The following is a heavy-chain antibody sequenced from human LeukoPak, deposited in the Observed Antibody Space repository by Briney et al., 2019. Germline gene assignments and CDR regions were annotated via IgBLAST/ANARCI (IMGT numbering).Heavy chain of an antibody. CDR1: GFTFSSYA. V-gene: IGHV3-23*01. CDR3: ARSPDTAGAMGSPPYFDY. J-gene: IGHJ4*02. CDR2: ISGSGGST. Sequence: GGSLRLSCAASGFTFSSYAMSWVRQAPGKGLEWVSAISGSGGSTYYADSVKGRFTISRDNSKNTLYLQMNSLRAEDTAVYYCARSPDTAGAMGSPPYFDYWGQGTLVTVSS. D-gene: IGHD1-26*01.